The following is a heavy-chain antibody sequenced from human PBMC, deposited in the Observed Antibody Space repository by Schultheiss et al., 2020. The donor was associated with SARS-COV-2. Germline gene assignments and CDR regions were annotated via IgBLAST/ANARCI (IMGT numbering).Heavy chain of an antibody. J-gene: IGHJ6*02. V-gene: IGHV3-23*01. Sequence: GGSLRLSCAASGFSFSSYAMNWVRQAPGKGLEWVSVISGSGGSTYYADSVKGRFTISRDNSKNTLYLQMNSLRAEDTAVYYCASPGGDYYYYYGMDVWGQGTTVTVSS. CDR3: ASPGGDYYYYYGMDV. D-gene: IGHD1-26*01. CDR2: ISGSGGST. CDR1: GFSFSSYA.